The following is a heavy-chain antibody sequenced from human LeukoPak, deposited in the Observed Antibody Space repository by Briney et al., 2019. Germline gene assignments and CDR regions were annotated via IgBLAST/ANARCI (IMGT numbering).Heavy chain of an antibody. CDR1: GYTFTSYG. V-gene: IGHV1-18*01. Sequence: ASVKVSCKASGYTFTSYGISWVRQAPGQGLEWMGWISAYNGNTNYAQKLQGRVTMTTDTSTSTAYMELRSLRSDDTAVYYCARDVSMVITFGGVIVKYYWGQGTLVTVSS. CDR2: ISAYNGNT. J-gene: IGHJ4*02. D-gene: IGHD3-16*02. CDR3: ARDVSMVITFGGVIVKYY.